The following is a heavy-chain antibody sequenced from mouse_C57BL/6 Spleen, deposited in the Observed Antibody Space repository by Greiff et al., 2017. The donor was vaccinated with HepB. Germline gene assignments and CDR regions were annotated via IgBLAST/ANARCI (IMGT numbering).Heavy chain of an antibody. J-gene: IGHJ4*01. CDR1: GYAFTNYL. D-gene: IGHD1-1*01. CDR3: ARDGTTVVEDAMDY. V-gene: IGHV1-54*01. Sequence: QVQLQQSGAELVRPGTSVKVSCKASGYAFTNYLIEWVKQRPGQGLEWIGVINPGSGGTNYNEKFKGKATLTADKSSSTAYMQLSSLTSEDSAVYFCARDGTTVVEDAMDYWGQGTSVTVSS. CDR2: INPGSGGT.